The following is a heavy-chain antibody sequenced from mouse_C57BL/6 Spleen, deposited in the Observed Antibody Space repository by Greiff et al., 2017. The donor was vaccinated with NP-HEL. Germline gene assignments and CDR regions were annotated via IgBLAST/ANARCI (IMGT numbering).Heavy chain of an antibody. J-gene: IGHJ1*03. CDR1: GYTFTSYW. D-gene: IGHD1-1*01. CDR3: ARGVYDYGSSYDWYFDV. CDR2: IHPSDSDT. V-gene: IGHV1-74*01. Sequence: QVQLQQPGAELVKPGASVKVSCKASGYTFTSYWMHWVKQRPGQGLEWIGRIHPSDSDTNYNQKFKGKATLTVDKSSSTAYMQLSSLTSEDSAVYFCARGVYDYGSSYDWYFDVWGTGTTVTVSS.